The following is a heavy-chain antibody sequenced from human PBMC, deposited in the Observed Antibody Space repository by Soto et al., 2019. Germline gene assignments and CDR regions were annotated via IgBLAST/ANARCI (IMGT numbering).Heavy chain of an antibody. CDR1: GGSISSYY. J-gene: IGHJ6*03. V-gene: IGHV4-59*01. CDR2: IYYSGST. CDR3: ARGGNYGAYYYYYYYMDV. D-gene: IGHD4-4*01. Sequence: SETLSLTCTVSGGSISSYYWSWIRQPPGKGLEWIGYIYYSGSTNYNPSLKSRVTISVDTSKNQFSLKLSSVTAADTAVYYCARGGNYGAYYYYYYYMDVWGKGTTVTVS.